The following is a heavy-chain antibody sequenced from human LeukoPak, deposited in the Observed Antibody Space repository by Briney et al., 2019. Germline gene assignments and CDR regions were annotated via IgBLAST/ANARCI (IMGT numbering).Heavy chain of an antibody. Sequence: PGGSLRLSCAASGFTVSSNYMSWVRQAPGKGLEWVSVIYSGGSTYYADSVKGRFTISRDNSKNTLYLQMNSLRAEDTATYYCVTYIWEYEADFWGQGTLVTVSS. V-gene: IGHV3-66*01. CDR2: IYSGGST. D-gene: IGHD3-3*01. J-gene: IGHJ4*02. CDR3: VTYIWEYEADF. CDR1: GFTVSSNY.